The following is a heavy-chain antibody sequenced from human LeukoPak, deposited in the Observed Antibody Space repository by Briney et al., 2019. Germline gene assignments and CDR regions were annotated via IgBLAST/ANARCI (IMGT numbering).Heavy chain of an antibody. J-gene: IGHJ3*02. CDR2: IVNSSRYI. V-gene: IGHV3-21*01. Sequence: PGGSLRLSCAASGFSSSTYNMSWLRQTPGKGLEWVSSIVNSSRYIYYTDPVKGRFTISRDNPRNSLYLQMNSLRAEDTAVYYCASTSMARGGYAFDIWGQGTMVAVSS. D-gene: IGHD3-16*01. CDR1: GFSSSTYN. CDR3: ASTSMARGGYAFDI.